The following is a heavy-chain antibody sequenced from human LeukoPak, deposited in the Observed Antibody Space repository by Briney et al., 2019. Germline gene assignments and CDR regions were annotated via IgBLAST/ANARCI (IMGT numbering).Heavy chain of an antibody. CDR3: ASRDYFDY. J-gene: IGHJ4*02. V-gene: IGHV3-21*01. CDR2: ISTGSSYM. CDR1: GFTFSTYS. Sequence: PGGSLRLSCAASGFTFSTYSMNWVRQAPGKGLEWVSSISTGSSYMYYADSVKGRFTISRDNAKNSLYLQMNSLRDEDTAVYYCASRDYFDYWGQGTLVTVSS.